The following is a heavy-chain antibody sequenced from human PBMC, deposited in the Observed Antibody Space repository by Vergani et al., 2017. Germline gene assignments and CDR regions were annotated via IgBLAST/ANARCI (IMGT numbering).Heavy chain of an antibody. CDR1: GGSFSGYY. V-gene: IGHV4-34*01. CDR3: ARGLGIAAAGKVKPNYWYFDL. Sequence: QVQLQQWGAGLLKPSETLSLTCAVYGGSFSGYYWSWIRQPPGKGLEWIGEINHSGSTNYNPSLKSRVTISVDTSKNQFSPKLSSVTAADTAVYYCARGLGIAAAGKVKPNYWYFDLWGRGTLVTVSS. J-gene: IGHJ2*01. D-gene: IGHD6-13*01. CDR2: INHSGST.